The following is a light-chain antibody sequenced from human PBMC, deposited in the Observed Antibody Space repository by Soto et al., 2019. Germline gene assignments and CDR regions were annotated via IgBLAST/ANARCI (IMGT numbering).Light chain of an antibody. CDR3: CSYAGSNTYV. CDR2: EDV. V-gene: IGLV2-23*01. Sequence: QSALTQPDSVSGSPGQSITISCTGTSNDFGSYNPVSWYQQHPGEVPKLMIYEDVQRPSGVSNRFSGSKSGHTASLTIAGLQAEDEADYYGCSYAGSNTYVFGTGTKLTVL. J-gene: IGLJ1*01. CDR1: SNDFGSYNP.